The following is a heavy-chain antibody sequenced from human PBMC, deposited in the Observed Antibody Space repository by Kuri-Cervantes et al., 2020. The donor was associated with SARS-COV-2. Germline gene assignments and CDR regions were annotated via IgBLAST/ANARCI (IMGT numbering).Heavy chain of an antibody. CDR3: ARHFYGGNAIFQY. Sequence: GSLRLSCTVSGGSISSFYWSWIRQSPGKGLEWIAYFYYGDVTNYNPSLKSRVTVSADTSKNQLSLKLSSVTAADTAVYYCARHFYGGNAIFQYWGQGTLVTVSS. CDR2: FYYGDVT. D-gene: IGHD4-23*01. V-gene: IGHV4-59*01. J-gene: IGHJ4*02. CDR1: GGSISSFY.